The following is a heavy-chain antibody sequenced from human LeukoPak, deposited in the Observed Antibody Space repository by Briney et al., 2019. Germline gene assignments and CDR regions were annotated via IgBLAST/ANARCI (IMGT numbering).Heavy chain of an antibody. J-gene: IGHJ1*01. CDR3: AKDRSRRYWSGGSCYPPYFQH. D-gene: IGHD2-15*01. CDR2: IRSDGSNK. Sequence: GGSLRLSCAASGFTFSRYGMHWLRQAPGKGLEWVSFIRSDGSNKYYADSVKGRFTISRDNSKNTLYLQMNSLRAEDTAVYYGAKDRSRRYWSGGSCYPPYFQHWGQGTLVTVSS. CDR1: GFTFSRYG. V-gene: IGHV3-30*02.